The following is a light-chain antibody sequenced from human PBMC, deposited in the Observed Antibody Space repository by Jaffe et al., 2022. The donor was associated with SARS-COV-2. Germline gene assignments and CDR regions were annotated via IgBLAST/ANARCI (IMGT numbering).Light chain of an antibody. J-gene: IGKJ2*01. CDR3: QQYSNWPPGT. CDR2: GAS. CDR1: QSVSSN. V-gene: IGKV3-15*01. Sequence: EIVMTQSPATLSVSPGERATLSCRASQSVSSNLAWYQQKPGQAPRLLIHGASTRATGIPARFSGSGSGTEFTLTISSLQSEDFAVFYCQQYSNWPPGTFGQGTKLEIK.